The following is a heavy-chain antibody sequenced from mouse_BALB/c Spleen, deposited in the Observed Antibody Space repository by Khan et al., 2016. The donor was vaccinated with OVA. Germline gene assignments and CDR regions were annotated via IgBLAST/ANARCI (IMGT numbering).Heavy chain of an antibody. CDR1: GYTFTDYA. V-gene: IGHV1S137*01. CDR3: VRAGKFAY. J-gene: IGHJ3*01. CDR2: ISTNYGDA. D-gene: IGHD4-1*01. Sequence: QVQLKQSGAELVRPGVSVKISCKASGYTFTDYAMHWVKQRHAKSLEWIGVISTNYGDADYNQKFQGKASMTVDRSSSTVYMELTSLTSEDSAIYYCVRAGKFAYWGQGTLVTVSA.